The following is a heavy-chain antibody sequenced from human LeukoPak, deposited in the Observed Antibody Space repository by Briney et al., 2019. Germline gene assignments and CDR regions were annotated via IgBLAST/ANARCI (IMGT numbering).Heavy chain of an antibody. CDR2: ISYDGSNK. V-gene: IGHV3-30*18. J-gene: IGHJ3*02. Sequence: GGSLRLSCAGSGFTFSSYGMHWVRQAPGKGLEWVAVISYDGSNKYYADSVKGRFTISRDNSKNTLYLQINSLRAEDTAVYYCAKVGYYDSSGYYASDIWGQGTMVTVSS. D-gene: IGHD3-22*01. CDR3: AKVGYYDSSGYYASDI. CDR1: GFTFSSYG.